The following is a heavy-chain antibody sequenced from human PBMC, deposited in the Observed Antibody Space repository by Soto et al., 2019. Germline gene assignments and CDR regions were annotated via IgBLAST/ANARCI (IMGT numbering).Heavy chain of an antibody. D-gene: IGHD3-22*01. CDR2: IKNDGSGT. Sequence: GGSLRLSCAASGLSFSTYWMHWGRQVPGKEPMWVSRIKNDGSGTYYADSVKGRLTIPRDNAKNTLYLQMNSLRAEDTAVYYCVRWDGDYYDGTGYLGRHWGQGILVTVSS. V-gene: IGHV3-74*01. J-gene: IGHJ4*02. CDR3: VRWDGDYYDGTGYLGRH. CDR1: GLSFSTYW.